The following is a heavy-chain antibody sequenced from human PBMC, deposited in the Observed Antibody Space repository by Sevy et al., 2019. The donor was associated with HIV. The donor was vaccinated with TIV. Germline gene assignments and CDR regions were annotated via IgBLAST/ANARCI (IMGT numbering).Heavy chain of an antibody. V-gene: IGHV4-61*01. CDR2: VFYFGTT. J-gene: IGHJ6*02. Sequence: SETLSLTCSXXXMSVSAXNDYWTWVRQPPGKGLEWIGNVFYFGTTNYNPSLKSRVTISLDTSKRRFSLKLTSVTAADTAVXYCAXDQXYDXSTGXYAVXVXGPGTTVTVSS. CDR1: XMSVSAXNDY. D-gene: IGHD3-9*01. CDR3: AXDQXYDXSTGXYAVXV.